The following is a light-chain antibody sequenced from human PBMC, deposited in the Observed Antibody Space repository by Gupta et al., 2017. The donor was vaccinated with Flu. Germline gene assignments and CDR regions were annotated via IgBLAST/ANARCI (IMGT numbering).Light chain of an antibody. CDR1: QTISNS. V-gene: IGKV3-11*01. CDR2: HAS. CDR3: GLT. J-gene: IGKJ4*01. Sequence: ESVLTQSPATPSLSPGERPTLSCKASQTISNSLAWCHPKPGQAPRLLIYHASNRATDLPARVSGSGCGTGVTLTIGSLEHEAASQRASGLTCGGGTKVEI.